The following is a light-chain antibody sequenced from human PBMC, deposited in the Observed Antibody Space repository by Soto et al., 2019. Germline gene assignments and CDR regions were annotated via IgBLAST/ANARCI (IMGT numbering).Light chain of an antibody. V-gene: IGLV7-43*01. Sequence: QTVVTQEPSLTVSPGGTVTLTCASSTGAVTSDYYPTWLQQKPGQAPRALIYDTSNKQSWTPARFSGSLLGGKAALTLSGAQPEDEADYYCLLPYSDAWVFGGGTKLTVL. J-gene: IGLJ3*02. CDR3: LLPYSDAWV. CDR1: TGAVTSDYY. CDR2: DTS.